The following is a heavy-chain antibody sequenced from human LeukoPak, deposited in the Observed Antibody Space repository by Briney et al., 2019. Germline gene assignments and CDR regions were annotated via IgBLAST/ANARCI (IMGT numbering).Heavy chain of an antibody. D-gene: IGHD3-10*01. CDR1: GFTVSSNY. Sequence: TGGSLRLSCAASGFTVSSNYMSWVRQAPGKGLEWVSVIYSGGSTYYANSVKGRFTISRANSKNTLYLKMNSLRAEDTAVYYCTMIKVWFGSNWFDPWGQGTLVSVCS. CDR3: TMIKVWFGSNWFDP. V-gene: IGHV3-66*01. CDR2: IYSGGST. J-gene: IGHJ5*02.